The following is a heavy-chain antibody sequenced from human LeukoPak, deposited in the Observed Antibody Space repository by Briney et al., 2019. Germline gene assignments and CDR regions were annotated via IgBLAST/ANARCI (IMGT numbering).Heavy chain of an antibody. CDR3: ARDLGQYYDTSDNWFDP. V-gene: IGHV3-30*03. CDR1: GFTFSSYG. J-gene: IGHJ5*02. D-gene: IGHD3-22*01. CDR2: ISYDGSNQ. Sequence: GRSLRLSCAASGFTFSSYGMPWVRQAPGKGLEWVVVISYDGSNQYYADSVKGRFTISRDNSKNTVYLQMNSLRAEDTAVYYCARDLGQYYDTSDNWFDPWGQGTLVTVSS.